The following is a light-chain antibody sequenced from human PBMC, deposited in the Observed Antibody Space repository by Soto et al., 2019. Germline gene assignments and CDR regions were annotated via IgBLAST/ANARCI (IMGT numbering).Light chain of an antibody. CDR2: EVT. Sequence: QSVLTQPASVSGSPGQSITISCTGTSSDIGGHHFVSWYQQQSGKAPKLVIYEVTDRPSGVSDRFSGSKSGNTASLTISGLQAEDEADYYCCSYAGSYYVFGTGTKVTVL. V-gene: IGLV2-14*01. CDR1: SSDIGGHHF. CDR3: CSYAGSYYV. J-gene: IGLJ1*01.